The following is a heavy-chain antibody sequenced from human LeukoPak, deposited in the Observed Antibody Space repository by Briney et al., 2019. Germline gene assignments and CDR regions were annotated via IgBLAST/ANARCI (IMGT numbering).Heavy chain of an antibody. CDR3: AKRKECSSTSCLFDP. J-gene: IGHJ5*02. V-gene: IGHV3-23*01. CDR1: EFTFSNYA. CDR2: ITGSGGST. D-gene: IGHD2-2*01. Sequence: PGGSLRPSCAASEFTFSNYAMSWVRQAPGKGLEWVSSITGSGGSTYYADSVKGRFTISRDNSKNTLYLQMNSLRAEDTAIYYCAKRKECSSTSCLFDPWGQGTLVTVSS.